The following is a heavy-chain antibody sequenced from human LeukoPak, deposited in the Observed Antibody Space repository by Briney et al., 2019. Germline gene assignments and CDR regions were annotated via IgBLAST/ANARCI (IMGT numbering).Heavy chain of an antibody. V-gene: IGHV3-20*04. CDR1: GFTLDDYG. J-gene: IGHJ6*03. CDR2: TNWNGGST. Sequence: GSLRLSCAASGFTLDDYGMSWVRQAPGKGLEWVSGTNWNGGSTGYADSVKGRFTISRDNAKNSLYLQMNSLRAEDTALYYCAREGVVVPAAPLVYYYYMDVWGKGTTVTVSS. CDR3: AREGVVVPAAPLVYYYYMDV. D-gene: IGHD2-2*01.